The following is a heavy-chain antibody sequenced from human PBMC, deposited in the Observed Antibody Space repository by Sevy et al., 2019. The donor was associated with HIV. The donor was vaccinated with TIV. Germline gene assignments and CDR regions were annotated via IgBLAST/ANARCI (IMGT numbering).Heavy chain of an antibody. CDR3: AKDSTGYNGLDV. CDR1: GISFTTSG. D-gene: IGHD1-1*01. J-gene: IGHJ6*02. V-gene: IGHV3-30*18. CDR2: ISYHGRDK. Sequence: GGSLRLSCRVSGISFTTSGMHWVRQAPGKGLEWVAVISYHGRDKFYAESVKGRSNISRDNSKNMVYLQIDSLRPEDTAVYYCAKDSTGYNGLDVWGQGTMVTVSS.